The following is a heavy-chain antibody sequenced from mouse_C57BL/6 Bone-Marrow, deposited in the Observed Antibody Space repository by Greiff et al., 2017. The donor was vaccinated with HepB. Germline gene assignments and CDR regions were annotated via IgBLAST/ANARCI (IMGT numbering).Heavy chain of an antibody. D-gene: IGHD2-12*01. CDR3: ARRLRQGMDY. V-gene: IGHV1-26*01. CDR1: GYTFTDYY. CDR2: INPNNGGT. Sequence: VQLQQSGPELVKPGASVKISCKASGYTFTDYYMNWVKQSHGKSLEWIGDINPNNGGTSYNQKFKGKATLTVDKSSSTAYMELRSLTSEDSAVYYCARRLRQGMDYWGQGTSVTVSS. J-gene: IGHJ4*01.